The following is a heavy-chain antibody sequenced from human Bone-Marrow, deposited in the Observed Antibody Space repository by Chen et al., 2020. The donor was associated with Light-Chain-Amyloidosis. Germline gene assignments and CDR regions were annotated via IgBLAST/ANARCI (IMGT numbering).Heavy chain of an antibody. Sequence: QVSLVESGGGVVQPGGSLRLSCVASGFTFSNYGMHWVRQAPGKGLEWVAVIPYDGNNKHYADSVQGRFTISRENSENTLCLQMSSLRAEDSAVYYCAKDLNFGSGTFYSGYYFDYWGQGTLVTVSS. CDR2: IPYDGNNK. D-gene: IGHD3-10*01. CDR3: AKDLNFGSGTFYSGYYFDY. CDR1: GFTFSNYG. V-gene: IGHV3-30*18. J-gene: IGHJ4*02.